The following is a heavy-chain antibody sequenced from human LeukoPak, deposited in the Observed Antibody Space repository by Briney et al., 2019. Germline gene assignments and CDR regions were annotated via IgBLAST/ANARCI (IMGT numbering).Heavy chain of an antibody. V-gene: IGHV3-23*01. D-gene: IGHD3-10*01. CDR1: GFSFSSYA. J-gene: IGHJ3*02. Sequence: GGSLRLSCAASGFSFSSYAMCWVRQAPGKALEWVSGISGTGGKIYYADSVKGRFTISRDNSRNTLYVQMNSLGADDTAIYYCARSIYGSGSFYAFDIWGQGTVVTVSS. CDR3: ARSIYGSGSFYAFDI. CDR2: ISGTGGKI.